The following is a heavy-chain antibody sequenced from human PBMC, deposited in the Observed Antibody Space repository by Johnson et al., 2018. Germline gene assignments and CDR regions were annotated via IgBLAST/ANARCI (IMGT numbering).Heavy chain of an antibody. CDR3: AKVVKRTAGRTADAFEI. J-gene: IGHJ3*02. D-gene: IGHD1-1*01. Sequence: LGKSGGGLVEAGRSLRISCAASGFTFDDYAMHWVRQAPGKGLEWVSGLSWKSGVIDYADSMKGRFTISRDNAQYSLYLQMNNLRAEDTALYYCAKVVKRTAGRTADAFEIWGQGTMVTVSS. V-gene: IGHV3-9*01. CDR2: LSWKSGVI. CDR1: GFTFDDYA.